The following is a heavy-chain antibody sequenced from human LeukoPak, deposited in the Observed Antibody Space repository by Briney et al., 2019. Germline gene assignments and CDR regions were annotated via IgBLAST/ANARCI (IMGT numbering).Heavy chain of an antibody. CDR3: ASHYGGNSGFDY. J-gene: IGHJ4*02. V-gene: IGHV4-31*03. CDR1: GGSISSGGYY. Sequence: SETLSLTCTVSGGSISSGGYYWSWIRQHPGKDLEWIGYIYYSGSTYYNPSLKSRVTISVDTSKNQFSLKLSSVTAADTAVYYCASHYGGNSGFDYWGQGTLVTVSS. CDR2: IYYSGST. D-gene: IGHD4-23*01.